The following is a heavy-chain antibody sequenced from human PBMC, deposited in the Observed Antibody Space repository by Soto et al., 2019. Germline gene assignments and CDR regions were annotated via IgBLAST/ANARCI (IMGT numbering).Heavy chain of an antibody. J-gene: IGHJ5*02. Sequence: QVQLVQSGAEEKKPGSSVKVSCKASGGTFSSYAIRWVRQAPGQGLEWMGGITPIFGAADYAQKFQGRVTITADESTSTAYMELSNLRSEDTAVYYCARDGIAARPIAWFDPWGQGTLVTVSS. V-gene: IGHV1-69*12. CDR3: ARDGIAARPIAWFDP. D-gene: IGHD6-6*01. CDR2: ITPIFGAA. CDR1: GGTFSSYA.